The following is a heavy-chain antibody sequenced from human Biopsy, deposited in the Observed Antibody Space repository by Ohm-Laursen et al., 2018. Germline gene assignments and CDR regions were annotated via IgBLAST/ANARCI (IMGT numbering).Heavy chain of an antibody. Sequence: GPVKVSCKTSGYTFTSYEINWVRQATGQGLEWMGWMNPDSGNTGYAQNFQGRVTMTRNTSISTAYMELSSLRSEDTAVYFCARADPPLFYYGSGSSNWFDPWGQGTLVTVSS. CDR1: GYTFTSYE. J-gene: IGHJ5*02. CDR2: MNPDSGNT. CDR3: ARADPPLFYYGSGSSNWFDP. D-gene: IGHD3-10*01. V-gene: IGHV1-8*01.